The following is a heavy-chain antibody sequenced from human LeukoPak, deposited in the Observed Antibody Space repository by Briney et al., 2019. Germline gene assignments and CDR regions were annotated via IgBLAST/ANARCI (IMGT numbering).Heavy chain of an antibody. D-gene: IGHD4-23*01. CDR1: GFTFSSYG. J-gene: IGHJ4*02. V-gene: IGHV3-30*02. CDR2: IRYDGSNK. CDR3: ARGARKGDDYGGFFDY. Sequence: GGSLRLSCAASGFTFSSYGMHWVRQAPGKGLEWVAFIRYDGSNKYYADSVKGRFTISRDNSKNTLFLQMNSLRAEDTAVYYCARGARKGDDYGGFFDYWGQGTLVTVSS.